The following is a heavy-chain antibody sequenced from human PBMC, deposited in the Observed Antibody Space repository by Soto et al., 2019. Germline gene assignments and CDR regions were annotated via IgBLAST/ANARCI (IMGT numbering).Heavy chain of an antibody. D-gene: IGHD3-16*01. V-gene: IGHV3-7*03. CDR1: GQTFNRYW. CDR2: IKQDGSEE. CDR3: VRTQFVSWSFGFYGMNV. J-gene: IGHJ6*02. Sequence: DVQLAESGGGLVQPGGSLRLSCVASGQTFNRYWMSWVRQAPGKGLEWVANIKQDGSEEYYVDSVKGRFTISRDNAKKSLYLHMNSLRAGDTAMYYCVRTQFVSWSFGFYGMNVWGQGTRVIGSS.